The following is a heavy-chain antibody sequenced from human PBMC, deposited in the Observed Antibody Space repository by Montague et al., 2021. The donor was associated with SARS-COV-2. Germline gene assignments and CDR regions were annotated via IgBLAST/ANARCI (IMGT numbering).Heavy chain of an antibody. Sequence: PALVNPTQTLTLTCTFSGLSLSTRGVGVGWIRQPPGKALEWLALIYWDDDERYSPSLESRLTISKDNSKNQVVLTMTKMAPVDTATYYCAHTKAPAGDRWFDPWGQGTPVTVSS. CDR1: GLSLSTRGVG. CDR2: IYWDDDE. D-gene: IGHD6-13*01. V-gene: IGHV2-5*02. CDR3: AHTKAPAGDRWFDP. J-gene: IGHJ5*02.